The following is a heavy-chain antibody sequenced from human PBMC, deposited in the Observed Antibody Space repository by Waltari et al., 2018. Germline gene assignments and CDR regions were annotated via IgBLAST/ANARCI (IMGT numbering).Heavy chain of an antibody. V-gene: IGHV3-30*18. D-gene: IGHD3-3*01. J-gene: IGHJ6*03. CDR2: ITSDGSNE. Sequence: QVQLVESGGGVVQPGRSLRLSCVASGFTFTTYGMHWVRQAQGKGLQWVAFITSDGSNEYYADSVKGRFSIARDNSKDTVSLQMHSLRPADTAVYYCAKDGIGSTIFGVVTPKYYYMDVWGKGTTVTISS. CDR1: GFTFTTYG. CDR3: AKDGIGSTIFGVVTPKYYYMDV.